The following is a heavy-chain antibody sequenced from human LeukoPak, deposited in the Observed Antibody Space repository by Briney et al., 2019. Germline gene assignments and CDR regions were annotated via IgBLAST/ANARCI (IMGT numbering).Heavy chain of an antibody. D-gene: IGHD3-3*01. CDR2: INPNSGGT. CDR3: ARENYDFWSGYSNWFDP. Sequence: ASVKVSCKVSGYTLTELSMHWVRQAPGQGLEWMGWINPNSGGTNYAQKFQGWVTMTRDTSISTAYMELSRLRSDDTAVYYCARENYDFWSGYSNWFDPWGQGTLVAVSS. V-gene: IGHV1-2*04. CDR1: GYTLTELS. J-gene: IGHJ5*02.